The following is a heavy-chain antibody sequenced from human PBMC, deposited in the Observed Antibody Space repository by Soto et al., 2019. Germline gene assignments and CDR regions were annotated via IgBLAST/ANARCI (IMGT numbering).Heavy chain of an antibody. Sequence: TSQTLSLTCTVGGGCSCSYYWSCIQQSPGKGLEWIGYIHYSGSTKSNPSLKSRVTISVDTSRNQVSLKLSSVTAAASAVYFCARARYQLLPHYYYAMDLWAHGTTLTVS. J-gene: IGHJ6*02. D-gene: IGHD2-2*01. V-gene: IGHV4-59*01. CDR2: IHYSGST. CDR3: ARARYQLLPHYYYAMDL. CDR1: GGCSCSYY.